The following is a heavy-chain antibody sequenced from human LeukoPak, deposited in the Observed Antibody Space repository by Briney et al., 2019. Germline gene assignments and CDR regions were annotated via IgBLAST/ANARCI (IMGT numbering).Heavy chain of an antibody. CDR1: SGSISSSDYY. CDR2: IYYSGRA. J-gene: IGHJ6*03. Sequence: SETLSLNCTVSSGSISSSDYYWGWIRQPPRKGLEWIGTIYYSGRAYYSPSLKSRVTISVDTSKSQFSLKLNSLTAADTAVYYCARLTTGFCSGGSCYSDHYYFYMDVWAKGTTVTVSS. V-gene: IGHV4-39*01. D-gene: IGHD2-15*01. CDR3: ARLTTGFCSGGSCYSDHYYFYMDV.